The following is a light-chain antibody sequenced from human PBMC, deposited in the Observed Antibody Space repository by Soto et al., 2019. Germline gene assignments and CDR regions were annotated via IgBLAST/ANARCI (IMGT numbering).Light chain of an antibody. V-gene: IGKV3-15*01. J-gene: IGKJ5*01. CDR3: QQYNIWRSIT. CDR1: QSVRNK. CDR2: DTS. Sequence: EIVVTQSPATLSVSPVERATLSCMVSQSVRNKVAWYQHKPGQTPRVIIYDTSTRAAGIPARFSGSGYGTYFTLTISSLQSEDFAVYYCQQYNIWRSITFGQGTRLEIK.